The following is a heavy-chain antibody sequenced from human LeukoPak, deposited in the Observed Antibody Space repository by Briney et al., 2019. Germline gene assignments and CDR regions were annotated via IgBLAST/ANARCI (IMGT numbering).Heavy chain of an antibody. Sequence: GGSLRLSCAASGFTFSSYAMHWVRQAPGKGLEWVAVISYDGSNKYYAASVKGRFTISRDNSKNTLYLQMNSLRAEDTAVYYCARGKWELLGYYFDYWGQGTLVTVSS. CDR3: ARGKWELLGYYFDY. D-gene: IGHD1-26*01. CDR2: ISYDGSNK. J-gene: IGHJ4*02. CDR1: GFTFSSYA. V-gene: IGHV3-30*04.